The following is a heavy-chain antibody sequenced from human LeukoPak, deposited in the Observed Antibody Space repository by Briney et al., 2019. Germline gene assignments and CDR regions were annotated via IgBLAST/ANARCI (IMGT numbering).Heavy chain of an antibody. CDR2: IYHTGVT. Sequence: PGGSLRLSCAASGFTVSSNYMSWVRQAPGKGLEWIGYIYHTGVTNYNPSLRSRVAISLDTSRNQLSLSLTSVTAADTATYYCTRETSLYGAFEMWGQGTTVIVSS. V-gene: IGHV4-59*02. CDR1: GFTVSSNY. J-gene: IGHJ3*02. CDR3: TRETSLYGAFEM. D-gene: IGHD2/OR15-2a*01.